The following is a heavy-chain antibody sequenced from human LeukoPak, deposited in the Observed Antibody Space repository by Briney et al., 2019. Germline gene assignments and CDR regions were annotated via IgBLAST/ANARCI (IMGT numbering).Heavy chain of an antibody. CDR1: GFTFSSYA. CDR2: ISYDGSNK. D-gene: IGHD3-22*01. Sequence: PGGSLRLSCAASGFTFSSYAMHWVRQAPGKGLEWVAVISYDGSNKYYADSVKGRFTISRDNSKNTLYLQMNSLRSEDTAVYYCARDRDSSGYYRFDYWGQGTLVTVSS. CDR3: ARDRDSSGYYRFDY. J-gene: IGHJ4*02. V-gene: IGHV3-30*04.